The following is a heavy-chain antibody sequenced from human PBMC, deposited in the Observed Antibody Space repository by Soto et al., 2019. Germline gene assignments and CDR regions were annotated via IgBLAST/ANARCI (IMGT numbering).Heavy chain of an antibody. J-gene: IGHJ5*01. CDR3: ARTLAYCSSTSCYAPWFDS. V-gene: IGHV6-1*01. CDR2: TYYRSKWYN. Sequence: PSQTLSLTCAISGDSVSSNSVAWNWIRQSPSRGLEWLGRTYYRSKWYNDYAVSVKSRITINQDTSKNQFSLQLNSVTPEDTAVYYCARTLAYCSSTSCYAPWFDSWGQGTLVTVSS. D-gene: IGHD2-2*01. CDR1: GDSVSSNSVA.